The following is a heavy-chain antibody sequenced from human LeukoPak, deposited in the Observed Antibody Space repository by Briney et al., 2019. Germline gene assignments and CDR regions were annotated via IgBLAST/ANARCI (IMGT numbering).Heavy chain of an antibody. CDR1: GGSISSGSYY. CDR2: IYTSGST. J-gene: IGHJ4*02. D-gene: IGHD6-13*01. V-gene: IGHV4-61*02. Sequence: PSETLSLTCTVSGGSISSGSYYWSWIRQPAGKGLEWIGRIYTSGSTNYNPPLKSRVTISVDTSKNQFSLKLSSVTAADTAVYYCARVGYSSSWFDYWGQGTLVTVSS. CDR3: ARVGYSSSWFDY.